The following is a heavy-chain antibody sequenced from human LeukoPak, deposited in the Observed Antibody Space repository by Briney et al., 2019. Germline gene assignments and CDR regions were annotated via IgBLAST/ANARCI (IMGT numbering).Heavy chain of an antibody. CDR1: GGSISSSSNY. CDR3: ARDYYDSSRFNWFDP. CDR2: IYYSGST. V-gene: IGHV4-39*07. D-gene: IGHD3-22*01. Sequence: SETLSLTCTVSGGSISSSSNYWGWIRQPPGKGLEWIGSIYYSGSTYYNPSLKSRVTISVDTSKNQFSLKLSSVTAADTAVYYCARDYYDSSRFNWFDPWGQGTLVSVSS. J-gene: IGHJ5*02.